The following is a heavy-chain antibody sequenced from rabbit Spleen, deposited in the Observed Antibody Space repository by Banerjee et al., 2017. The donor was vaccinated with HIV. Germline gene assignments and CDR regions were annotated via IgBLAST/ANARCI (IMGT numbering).Heavy chain of an antibody. J-gene: IGHJ4*01. CDR1: GFSFSDRDV. CDR2: INTATDKG. CDR3: ARDLTSVIGWNFNL. Sequence: QSLEESGGDLVKPEGSLTLTCTASGFSFSDRDVMCWVRQAPGKGLEWIACINTATDKGVYATWAKGRFTISRTSSTTVTLQMTSLTAADTATYFCARDLTSVIGWNFNLWGPGTLVTVS. D-gene: IGHD1-1*01. V-gene: IGHV1S40*01.